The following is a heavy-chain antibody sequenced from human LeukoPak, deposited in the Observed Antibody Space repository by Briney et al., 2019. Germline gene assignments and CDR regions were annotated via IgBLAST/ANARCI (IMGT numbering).Heavy chain of an antibody. D-gene: IGHD3-10*01. CDR2: IKTDGSTT. V-gene: IGHV3-74*01. Sequence: GGSLRLSCVASGFNFSTSWMNWVRQAPGKGLAWASRIKTDGSTTTYADFVKGRVTVSRDNAKNTLYLQMNSLRAEDTAVYYCARGGSPFYWGQGTLVTVSS. CDR3: ARGGSPFY. CDR1: GFNFSTSW. J-gene: IGHJ4*02.